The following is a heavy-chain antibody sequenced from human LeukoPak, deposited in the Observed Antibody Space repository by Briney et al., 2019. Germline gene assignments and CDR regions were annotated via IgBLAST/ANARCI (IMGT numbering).Heavy chain of an antibody. V-gene: IGHV1-2*02. Sequence: ASMKVSCKASGYTFTAYYIHWVRQAPGQGLEWMGWISPNSGGTNYAQKFQGRVTMTRDTSISTAYMELSGLRSDDTAVYYCARGGVYSSSWYVDYWGQGTLVTVSS. J-gene: IGHJ4*02. D-gene: IGHD6-13*01. CDR1: GYTFTAYY. CDR2: ISPNSGGT. CDR3: ARGGVYSSSWYVDY.